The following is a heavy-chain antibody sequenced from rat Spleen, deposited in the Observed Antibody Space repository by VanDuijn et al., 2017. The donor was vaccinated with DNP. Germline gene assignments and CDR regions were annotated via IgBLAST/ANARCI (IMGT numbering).Heavy chain of an antibody. CDR3: ARRGFYSEPLDY. CDR1: GFTFSDYY. D-gene: IGHD1-1*01. Sequence: EVQLVESGGGLVQPGRSLKLSCAASGFTFSDYYMAWVRQAPTKGLEWVAYISYDGGHTDYGDSVKGRFTISRDNAETTLYLQMDSLRSEDTATYYCARRGFYSEPLDYWGQGVMVTVSS. CDR2: ISYDGGHT. J-gene: IGHJ2*01. V-gene: IGHV5-25*01.